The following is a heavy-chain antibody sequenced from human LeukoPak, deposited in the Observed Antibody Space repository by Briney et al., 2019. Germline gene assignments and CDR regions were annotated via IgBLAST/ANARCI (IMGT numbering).Heavy chain of an antibody. CDR3: AKGVSYSSSSVYFDS. V-gene: IGHV3-23*01. CDR1: GFTFSTYG. CDR2: IGDTGSKT. D-gene: IGHD6-6*01. J-gene: IGHJ4*02. Sequence: GGSLRLSCAASGFTFSTYGMSWVRQAPGMRLEWVSGIGDTGSKTYYAESVKGRFTISRDNSKNTLSLQMNSLRAEDTALYYCAKGVSYSSSSVYFDSWGQGTLVTVSS.